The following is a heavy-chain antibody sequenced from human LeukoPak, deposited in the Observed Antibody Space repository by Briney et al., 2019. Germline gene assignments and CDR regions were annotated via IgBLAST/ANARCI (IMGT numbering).Heavy chain of an antibody. J-gene: IGHJ4*02. V-gene: IGHV3-9*01. D-gene: IGHD1-26*01. CDR3: AKDRSSYTLYYFDY. CDR2: ISWNSGSI. Sequence: GGSLRLSCAASGFTFDDYAMHWVRQAPGKGLEWVSGISWNSGSIGYADSVKGRFTISRDNAKNSLYLQMNSLRAEDTALYYCAKDRSSYTLYYFDYWGQGTLVTVSS. CDR1: GFTFDDYA.